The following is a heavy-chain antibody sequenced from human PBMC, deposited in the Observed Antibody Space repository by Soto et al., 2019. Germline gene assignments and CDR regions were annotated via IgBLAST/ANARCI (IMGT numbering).Heavy chain of an antibody. CDR1: GGSISSGGYY. V-gene: IGHV4-31*03. J-gene: IGHJ4*02. D-gene: IGHD3-3*01. Sequence: PSDTLSLTFTVSGGSISSGGYYWICIRHHPGKGLEWIGYIYYSGSTYYNPSLKSRVTISVDTSKNQFSLKLSSVTAADTAVYYCASHITIFGVVTAFEYWGQGTLVTVSS. CDR2: IYYSGST. CDR3: ASHITIFGVVTAFEY.